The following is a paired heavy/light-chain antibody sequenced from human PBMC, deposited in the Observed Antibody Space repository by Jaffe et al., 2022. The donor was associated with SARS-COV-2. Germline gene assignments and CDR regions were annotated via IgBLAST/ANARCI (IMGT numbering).Light chain of an antibody. CDR3: CSYAGSSTYV. CDR2: DVN. Sequence: QSALTQPRSVSGSPGQSVTISCTGTSSDVGGYKYVSWYQQHPGKAPKLMIYDVNKRPSGVPDRISGSKSGNTASLTISGLQAEDEADYYCCSYAGSSTYVFGTGTKVTVL. J-gene: IGLJ1*01. V-gene: IGLV2-11*01. CDR1: SSDVGGYKY.
Heavy chain of an antibody. D-gene: IGHD6-25*01. Sequence: QVQLVQSGAEVKKPGASVKVSCKASGYTFTNYAVQWVRQAPGQRLEWMGWINVGNGNTKYSRKFQGRVTITTDTSASTAYMEVSSLRSEDTAEYYCATDSSGNWFDPWGQGALVTVSS. J-gene: IGHJ5*02. V-gene: IGHV1-3*01. CDR1: GYTFTNYA. CDR2: INVGNGNT. CDR3: ATDSSGNWFDP.